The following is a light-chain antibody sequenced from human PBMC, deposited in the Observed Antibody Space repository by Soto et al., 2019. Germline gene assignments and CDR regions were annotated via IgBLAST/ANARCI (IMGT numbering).Light chain of an antibody. Sequence: DIQMTQSPSTLSASVGDRVTITCRASQSISSWLAWYQQKPGKAPKLLIYKASSLESGVPSRFSGSGSGTEFTLTISSLQPDDFATYYCQQYNSYSSGTFGQATKVDI. CDR2: KAS. CDR1: QSISSW. V-gene: IGKV1-5*03. CDR3: QQYNSYSSGT. J-gene: IGKJ1*01.